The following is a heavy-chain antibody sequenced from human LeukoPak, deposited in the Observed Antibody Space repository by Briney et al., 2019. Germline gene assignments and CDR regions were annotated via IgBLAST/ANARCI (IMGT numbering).Heavy chain of an antibody. CDR3: ARGRGVQGVIITGNWFDP. V-gene: IGHV1-8*01. D-gene: IGHD3-10*01. J-gene: IGHJ5*02. Sequence: ASVKVSCKASGYTFTSYDINWVRQATGQGLEWMGWMNPNSGNTGYAQKFRGRVTMTRNTSISTAYMELSSLRSEDTAVYYCARGRGVQGVIITGNWFDPWGQGTLVTVSS. CDR2: MNPNSGNT. CDR1: GYTFTSYD.